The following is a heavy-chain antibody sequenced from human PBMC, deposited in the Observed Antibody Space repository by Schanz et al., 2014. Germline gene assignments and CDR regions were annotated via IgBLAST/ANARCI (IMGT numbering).Heavy chain of an antibody. CDR2: IYTSGST. CDR3: AREPLSGYNWFDP. Sequence: QVQLQESGPGLVKPSQTLSLTCIVSGGSISSGTYYWSWLRQPAGKGLEWIGRIYTSGSTNYNPSLKSRGTISRDPPKNQFSLKRSSVTAADTAVYYCAREPLSGYNWFDPWGQGSLVTVSS. V-gene: IGHV4-61*02. D-gene: IGHD6-25*01. J-gene: IGHJ5*02. CDR1: GGSISSGTYY.